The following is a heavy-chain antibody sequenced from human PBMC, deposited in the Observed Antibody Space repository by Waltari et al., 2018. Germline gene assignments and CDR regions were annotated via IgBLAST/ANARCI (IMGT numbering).Heavy chain of an antibody. CDR1: AFSFSNYV. J-gene: IGHJ1*01. V-gene: IGHV3-23*01. CDR2: ISGSGGET. D-gene: IGHD2-15*01. Sequence: EVQLLESGGGLVQPGGSLRLSCAASAFSFSNYVMSWVRQAPAKGLEWVETISGSGGETYYADSVKGRFTISRDNSKNTLYLQMNSLRAEDTAFYYCAKDLFCSDGTCYGYFQHWGLGTLVTVSS. CDR3: AKDLFCSDGTCYGYFQH.